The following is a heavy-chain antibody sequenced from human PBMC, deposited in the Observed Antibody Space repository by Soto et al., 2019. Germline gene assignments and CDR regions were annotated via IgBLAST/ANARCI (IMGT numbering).Heavy chain of an antibody. CDR3: AARHCSSTNCYYFDY. D-gene: IGHD2-2*01. CDR2: ISSNGGST. J-gene: IGHJ4*02. Sequence: GGSLRLSCSASGFTFSSYAMHWVRQAPGKGLEYVSAISSNGGSTYYADSVKGRFTISRDNSKNTLYLQMSSLRAEDTAVYYCAARHCSSTNCYYFDYWGQGALVTVAS. V-gene: IGHV3-64D*08. CDR1: GFTFSSYA.